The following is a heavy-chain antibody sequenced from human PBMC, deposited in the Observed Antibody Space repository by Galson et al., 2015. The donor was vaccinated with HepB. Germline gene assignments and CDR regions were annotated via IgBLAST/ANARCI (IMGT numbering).Heavy chain of an antibody. CDR1: GGSFSGYY. CDR3: ARGEGVLWFGPHGY. Sequence: SETLSLTCAVYGGSFSGYYWSWIRQPPGKGLEWIGEINHSGSTNYNPSLKSRVTISVDTSKNQFSLKLSSVTAADTAVYYCARGEGVLWFGPHGYWGQGTLVTVSS. CDR2: INHSGST. V-gene: IGHV4-34*01. J-gene: IGHJ4*02. D-gene: IGHD3-10*01.